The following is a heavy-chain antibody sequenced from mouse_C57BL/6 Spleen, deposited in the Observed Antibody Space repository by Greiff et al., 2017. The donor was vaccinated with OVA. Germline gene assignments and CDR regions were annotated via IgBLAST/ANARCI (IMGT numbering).Heavy chain of an antibody. CDR1: GFNIKDYY. D-gene: IGHD2-4*01. J-gene: IGHJ2*01. V-gene: IGHV14-2*01. CDR2: IDPEDGDT. CDR3: DRTLMISPYFDF. Sequence: VQLQQSGAELVKPGASVKLSCTASGFNIKDYYMHWVKQRTEQGLEWIGRIDPEDGDTKYAPKFQGKATITVDTASNTSYLQLSSLTSEDTAVYYCDRTLMISPYFDFWGQGTTLTVSS.